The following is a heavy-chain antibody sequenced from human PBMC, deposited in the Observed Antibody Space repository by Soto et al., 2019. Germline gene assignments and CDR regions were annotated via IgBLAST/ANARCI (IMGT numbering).Heavy chain of an antibody. V-gene: IGHV3-23*01. CDR3: AKESWANPDS. Sequence: GGSLRLSCAASGFTFSDYAMSWVRQPPGKGLEWVSAISRGAGRGTYYADSVKGRFTISRDNSKNSLYLQMNNLTVEDTAVYYCAKESWANPDSWGQGTLVTVSS. CDR2: ISRGAGRGT. J-gene: IGHJ4*02. D-gene: IGHD6-13*01. CDR1: GFTFSDYA.